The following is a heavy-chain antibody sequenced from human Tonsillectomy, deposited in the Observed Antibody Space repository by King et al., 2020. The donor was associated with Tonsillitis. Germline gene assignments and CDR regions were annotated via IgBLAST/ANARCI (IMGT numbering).Heavy chain of an antibody. J-gene: IGHJ4*02. Sequence: VQLVESGGGVVQPGRSLRLSCAASGFTFSSYAMHWVRQAPGKGLEWVAVISYDGSNKYYADSVKGRFTISRDNSKNTLYLQMNSLRAEDTAVYYCARVRYSGSSKYRYFDYWGQGTLVTVSS. V-gene: IGHV3-30-3*01. CDR1: GFTFSSYA. CDR2: ISYDGSNK. D-gene: IGHD1-26*01. CDR3: ARVRYSGSSKYRYFDY.